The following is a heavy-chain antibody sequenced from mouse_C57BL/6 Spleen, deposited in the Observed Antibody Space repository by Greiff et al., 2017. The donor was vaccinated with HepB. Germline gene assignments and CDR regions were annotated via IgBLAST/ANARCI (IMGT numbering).Heavy chain of an antibody. Sequence: VQLQQSGAELVRPGTSVKVSCKASGYAFTNYLIEWVKQRPGQGLEWIGVINPGSGGTNYNEKFKGKATLTADKSSSTAYMQLSSLTSEDSAVYFCANSKEGYFDYWGQGTTLTGSS. V-gene: IGHV1-54*01. J-gene: IGHJ2*01. CDR1: GYAFTNYL. CDR3: ANSKEGYFDY. D-gene: IGHD2-5*01. CDR2: INPGSGGT.